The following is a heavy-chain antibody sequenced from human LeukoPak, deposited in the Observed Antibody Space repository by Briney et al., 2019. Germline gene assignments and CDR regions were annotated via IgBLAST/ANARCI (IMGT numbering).Heavy chain of an antibody. CDR2: MNPNSGNT. Sequence: ASVKVSCKASGYTFTTYDINWVRQATGQGLEWMGWMNPNSGNTGYAQKFQGRVTITRNTAISTVYMELSGLRSEDTAVYYCARGPNPYYYYYMDVWGKGTTVTVSS. J-gene: IGHJ6*03. V-gene: IGHV1-8*03. CDR1: GYTFTTYD. CDR3: ARGPNPYYYYYMDV.